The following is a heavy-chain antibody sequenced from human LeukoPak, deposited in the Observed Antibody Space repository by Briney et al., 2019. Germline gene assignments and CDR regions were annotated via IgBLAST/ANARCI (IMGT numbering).Heavy chain of an antibody. CDR3: ARGRDYYGSGSYYTPRWYYYYGMDV. D-gene: IGHD3-10*01. Sequence: PGGSLRLSCAASGFTFSSYSMNWVRQAPGKGLEWVSSISSSSSYIYYADSVKGRFTISRDNAKNSLYLQMNSLRAEDTAVYYCARGRDYYGSGSYYTPRWYYYYGMDVWGQGTTVTVSS. CDR1: GFTFSSYS. V-gene: IGHV3-21*01. J-gene: IGHJ6*02. CDR2: ISSSSSYI.